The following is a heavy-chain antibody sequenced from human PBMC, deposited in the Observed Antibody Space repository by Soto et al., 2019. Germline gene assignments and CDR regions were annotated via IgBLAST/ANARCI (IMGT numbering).Heavy chain of an antibody. CDR1: GYTFTSYG. CDR2: ISAYNGNT. V-gene: IGHV1-18*01. Sequence: ASVKVSCKASGYTFTSYGISWVRQAPGQGLEWMGWISAYNGNTNYAQKLQGRVTTTTDTSTSTAYMELRSLRSDDTAVYYCARDFKTYYYDSSGYQTNDAFEIWGQGTMVTVSS. D-gene: IGHD3-22*01. CDR3: ARDFKTYYYDSSGYQTNDAFEI. J-gene: IGHJ3*02.